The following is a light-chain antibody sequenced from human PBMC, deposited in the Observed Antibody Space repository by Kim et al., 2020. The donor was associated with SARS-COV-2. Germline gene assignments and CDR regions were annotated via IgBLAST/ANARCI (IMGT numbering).Light chain of an antibody. CDR1: QDISNY. CDR2: DAS. J-gene: IGKJ4*01. Sequence: DIQMTQSPSSLSASVGDRVTITCLASQDISNYLNWYQQKPGKAPKLLIYDASNLETGVPSRFSGSGSGTDFTFTISSLQPEDIATYYCQQYDNLPLTFGGGTKGDIK. CDR3: QQYDNLPLT. V-gene: IGKV1-33*01.